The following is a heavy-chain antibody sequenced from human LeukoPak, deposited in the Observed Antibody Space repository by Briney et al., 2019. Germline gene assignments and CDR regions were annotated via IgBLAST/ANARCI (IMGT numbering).Heavy chain of an antibody. CDR1: GGSLSSNTYS. Sequence: SETLSLTCTVSGGSLSSNTYSWGWIRQPPGQGLEWIGNIYYDGNTYYNPSLKSRVTISVDTSKNQFSLKLSSVTAADTAVYYCATLPRVSSYYGSGSYWGHGTLVTVSS. CDR2: IYYDGNT. D-gene: IGHD3-10*01. CDR3: ATLPRVSSYYGSGSY. V-gene: IGHV4-39*01. J-gene: IGHJ4*01.